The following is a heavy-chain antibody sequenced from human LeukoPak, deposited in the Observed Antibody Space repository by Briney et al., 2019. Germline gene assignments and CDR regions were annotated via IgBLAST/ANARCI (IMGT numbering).Heavy chain of an antibody. CDR3: ARETRGYYYDSSGYYLAAFDI. V-gene: IGHV4-34*01. J-gene: IGHJ3*02. Sequence: PSETLSLTCAVYGGSFSGYYWSWIRQPPGKGLEWIGEINHSGSTNYNPSLKSRVTISVDTSKNQFSLKVSSVTAADTAVYYCARETRGYYYDSSGYYLAAFDIWGQGTMVTVPS. CDR1: GGSFSGYY. CDR2: INHSGST. D-gene: IGHD3-22*01.